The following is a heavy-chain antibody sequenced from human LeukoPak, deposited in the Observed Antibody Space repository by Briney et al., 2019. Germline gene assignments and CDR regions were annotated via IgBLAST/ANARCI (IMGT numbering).Heavy chain of an antibody. D-gene: IGHD2/OR15-2a*01. Sequence: SVKVSCKVSGYTLTELSMHWVRQAPGKGLEWMGGFDPEDGETIYAQKFQGRVTVTEDTSTDTAYMELSSLRSEDTAVYYCATPSFYDAFDIWGQGTMVTVSS. V-gene: IGHV1-24*01. CDR2: FDPEDGET. J-gene: IGHJ3*02. CDR1: GYTLTELS. CDR3: ATPSFYDAFDI.